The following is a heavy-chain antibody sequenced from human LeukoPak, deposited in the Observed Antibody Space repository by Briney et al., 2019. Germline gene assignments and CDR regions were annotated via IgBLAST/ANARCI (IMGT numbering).Heavy chain of an antibody. CDR2: IKPDGSEK. CDR3: ARVGSIAAAGTPDY. CDR1: GFTFSTYW. Sequence: GGSLRLSCAASGFTFSTYWMSWVRQAPGKGLEWVANIKPDGSEKHYVDSVKGRFTISRDNAENSLYLQMNSLGAEDTAVYYCARVGSIAAAGTPDYWGQGTLVTVSS. D-gene: IGHD6-13*01. J-gene: IGHJ4*02. V-gene: IGHV3-7*05.